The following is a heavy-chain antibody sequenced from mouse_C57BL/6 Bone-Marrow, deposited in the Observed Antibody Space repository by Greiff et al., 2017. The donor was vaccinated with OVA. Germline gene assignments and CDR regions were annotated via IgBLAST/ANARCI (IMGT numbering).Heavy chain of an antibody. D-gene: IGHD1-1*01. V-gene: IGHV2-9-1*01. Sequence: QVQLKESGPGLVAPSQSLSITCTVSGFSLTSYAISWVRQPPGKGLEWLGVIWTGGGTNYNSAINSRMSISKDNYKSQVVLKMNSLQTADASTDYCARKITTGDYAMDYWGQGTSVTVSS. CDR3: ARKITTGDYAMDY. CDR2: IWTGGGT. J-gene: IGHJ4*01. CDR1: GFSLTSYA.